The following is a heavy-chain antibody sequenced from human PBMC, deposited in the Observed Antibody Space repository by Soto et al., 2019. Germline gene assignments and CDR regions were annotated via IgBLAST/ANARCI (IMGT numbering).Heavy chain of an antibody. CDR1: GGSFSGYY. CDR3: ARERRSLYGSGRAANWFDP. Sequence: SETLSLTCAVSGGSFSGYYWSWIRQPPGKGLEWIGEINHSGSTNYNPSLKSRVTISVDTSKNQFSMKLSSVTAADTAVYYCARERRSLYGSGRAANWFDPWGQGTLVTVSS. CDR2: INHSGST. D-gene: IGHD3-10*01. V-gene: IGHV4-34*01. J-gene: IGHJ5*02.